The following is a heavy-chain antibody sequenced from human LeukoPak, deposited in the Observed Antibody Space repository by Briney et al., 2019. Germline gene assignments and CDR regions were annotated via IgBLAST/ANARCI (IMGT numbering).Heavy chain of an antibody. CDR1: GFTFSSYG. CDR3: AEDWGYCSSTSCYYFDY. J-gene: IGHJ4*02. CDR2: ISYDGSNK. V-gene: IGHV3-30*18. Sequence: GGSLRLSCAASGFTFSSYGMHWVRQAPGKGLEWVAVISYDGSNKYYADSVKGQFTISRDNSKNTLYLQMNSLRAEDTAVYYCAEDWGYCSSTSCYYFDYWGQGTLVTVSS. D-gene: IGHD2-2*01.